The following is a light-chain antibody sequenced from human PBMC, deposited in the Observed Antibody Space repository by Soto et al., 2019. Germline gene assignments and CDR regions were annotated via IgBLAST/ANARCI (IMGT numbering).Light chain of an antibody. CDR3: CSYAGSSTWT. J-gene: IGLJ1*01. Sequence: QSVLTQPASVSGSPGQSITISCTGTSSDVGSYNLVSWYQQHPGKAPKLMIYEVSKRPSGVSNRCSGSKSGNTASLTISGLQAEDEADYYCCSYAGSSTWTFGTGTKLTVL. CDR2: EVS. CDR1: SSDVGSYNL. V-gene: IGLV2-23*02.